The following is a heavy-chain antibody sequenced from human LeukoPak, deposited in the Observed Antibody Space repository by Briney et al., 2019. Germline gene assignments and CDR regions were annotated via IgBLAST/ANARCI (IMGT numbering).Heavy chain of an antibody. CDR1: GFTFSSYG. D-gene: IGHD3-3*01. CDR2: IWYDGSNK. J-gene: IGHJ3*02. Sequence: GGSLRLSCAASGFTFSSYGMHWVRQAPGKGLEWVAVIWYDGSNKYYADSVKGRFTISRDNSKNTLYLQMNSLRAEDTAVYYCAKDQTIFGVADAFDIWGQGTMVTVSS. CDR3: AKDQTIFGVADAFDI. V-gene: IGHV3-33*06.